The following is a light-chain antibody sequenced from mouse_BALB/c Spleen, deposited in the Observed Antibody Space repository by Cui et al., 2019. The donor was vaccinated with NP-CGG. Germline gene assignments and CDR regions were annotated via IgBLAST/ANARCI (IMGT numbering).Light chain of an antibody. CDR2: GTN. CDR1: TGAVTTNNY. V-gene: IGLV1*01. CDR3: ALWYSNHWV. Sequence: QAVVTQESALSTSTGEDVPLTCRSSTGAVTTNNYANWVQEKPDHLFTGLIGGTNNRAPGVPARFSGSLIGDKAALTITGAQTEDESIYFCALWYSNHWVFGGGTKLSVL. J-gene: IGLJ1*01.